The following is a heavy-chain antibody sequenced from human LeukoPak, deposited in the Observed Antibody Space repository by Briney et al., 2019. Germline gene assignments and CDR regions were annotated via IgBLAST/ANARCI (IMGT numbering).Heavy chain of an antibody. Sequence: KPGGSLRLSCAASGFTFSGFYMSWIRQAPGKGLEWLSYITPSSYTNYADSVKGRFTISRDNAKNSLYLQMNSLRADDTAVYYCAKGHHHMDVGGQGTTVTVSS. CDR2: ITPSSYT. D-gene: IGHD1-14*01. CDR3: AKGHHHMDV. CDR1: GFTFSGFY. V-gene: IGHV3-11*05. J-gene: IGHJ6*02.